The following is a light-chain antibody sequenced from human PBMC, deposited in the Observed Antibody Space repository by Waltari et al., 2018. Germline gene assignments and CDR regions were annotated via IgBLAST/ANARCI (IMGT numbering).Light chain of an antibody. CDR2: GVR. CDR3: NSYTSSSTSYVV. Sequence: QSALTQPASVSGSPGQSITISCTGTSSYVGGYNYVSWYQQHPGKAPKLMIYGVRRRTSGVSNRFSGSKSGNTASLTISGLQAEDEADYYCNSYTSSSTSYVVFGGGTKLTVL. V-gene: IGLV2-14*01. CDR1: SSYVGGYNY. J-gene: IGLJ2*01.